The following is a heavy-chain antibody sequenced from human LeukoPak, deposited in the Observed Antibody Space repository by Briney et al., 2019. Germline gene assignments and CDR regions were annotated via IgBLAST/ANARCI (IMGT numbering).Heavy chain of an antibody. CDR2: ISYDGSNK. V-gene: IGHV3-30*18. Sequence: GRSLRLSCAASGFTFSSYGMHWVRQAPGKGLEWVAVISYDGSNKYYADSVKGRFTISRDNSKNTLYLQMNSLRAEDTAVYYCAKETYYYDSTSGYFQHWGQGTLVTVSS. D-gene: IGHD3-22*01. CDR1: GFTFSSYG. J-gene: IGHJ1*01. CDR3: AKETYYYDSTSGYFQH.